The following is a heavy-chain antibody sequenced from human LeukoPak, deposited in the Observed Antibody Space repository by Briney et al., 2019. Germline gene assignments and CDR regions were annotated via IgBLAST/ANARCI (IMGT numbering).Heavy chain of an antibody. CDR2: IYYSGST. Sequence: PSETLSLTCTVSGGSISSYYWSWIRQPPGKGLEWIGYIYYSGSTNNNPSLRSRVTISLDTSKNQFSLRLSSVTAADTAVYYCARHFSYYDSSGYYYVPFFDYWGQGTLVTVSP. J-gene: IGHJ4*02. CDR1: GGSISSYY. D-gene: IGHD3-22*01. V-gene: IGHV4-59*08. CDR3: ARHFSYYDSSGYYYVPFFDY.